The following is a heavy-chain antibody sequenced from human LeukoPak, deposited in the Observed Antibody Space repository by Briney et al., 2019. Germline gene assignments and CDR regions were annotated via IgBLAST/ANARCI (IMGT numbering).Heavy chain of an antibody. J-gene: IGHJ5*02. Sequence: GEPLKISCKGSGYSFTSYWSGWVRQIPGKGLEWMGIIYPGDSDTRYSPSFQGQVTISADNSISTAYLQWSSLKASDTAMYYCARRVRYSSGWSTTNWFDPWGQGTLVTVSS. CDR3: ARRVRYSSGWSTTNWFDP. D-gene: IGHD6-19*01. CDR2: IYPGDSDT. V-gene: IGHV5-51*01. CDR1: GYSFTSYW.